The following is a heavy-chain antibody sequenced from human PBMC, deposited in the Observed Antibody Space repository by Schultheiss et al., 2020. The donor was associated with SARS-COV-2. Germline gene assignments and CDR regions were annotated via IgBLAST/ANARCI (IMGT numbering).Heavy chain of an antibody. CDR3: ARRAPLSYVAIHSYHYGLDV. J-gene: IGHJ6*02. V-gene: IGHV4-39*07. Sequence: SETLSLTCTVSGGSISSSSYYWGWIRQPPGKGLEWIGSIYYSGSTNYNPSLKSRVTISVGTSRTQFSLKLNSVTAADTAVYYCARRAPLSYVAIHSYHYGLDVWGQGTTVTVSS. CDR1: GGSISSSSYY. CDR2: IYYSGST. D-gene: IGHD1-26*01.